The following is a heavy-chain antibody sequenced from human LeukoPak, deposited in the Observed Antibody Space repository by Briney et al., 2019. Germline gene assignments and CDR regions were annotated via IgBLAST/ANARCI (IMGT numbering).Heavy chain of an antibody. CDR3: AKLEWLRSPFDY. J-gene: IGHJ4*02. D-gene: IGHD5-12*01. V-gene: IGHV3-33*05. CDR2: ISYDGSNK. CDR1: GFTFSSYG. Sequence: GGSLRLSCAASGFTFSSYGMHWVRQAPGKGLEWVAVISYDGSNKYYADSVKGRFTISRDNSKNTLYLQMNSLRAEDTAVYYCAKLEWLRSPFDYWGQGTLVTVSS.